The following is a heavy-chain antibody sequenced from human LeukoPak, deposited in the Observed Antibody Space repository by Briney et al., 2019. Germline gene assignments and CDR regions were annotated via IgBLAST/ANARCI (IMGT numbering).Heavy chain of an antibody. J-gene: IGHJ6*03. V-gene: IGHV3-53*01. CDR3: AREFPSAYYMGV. Sequence: GALRLSCAASGFTVSSNYMSWVRQAPGKGLEWVSVIYSGGSTYYADSVKGRFTISRDNSKNTRSLQMNSLRAEDTAVYYCAREFPSAYYMGVWGKGTTVTISS. CDR2: IYSGGST. CDR1: GFTVSSNY. D-gene: IGHD6-25*01.